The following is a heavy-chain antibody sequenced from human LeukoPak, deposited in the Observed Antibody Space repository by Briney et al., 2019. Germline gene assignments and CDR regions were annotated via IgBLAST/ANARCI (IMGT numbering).Heavy chain of an antibody. V-gene: IGHV4-34*01. Sequence: TSETLSLTCAVYGGSFSGYYWSWIRQPPGEGLEWIGEINHSGSTNYNPSLKSRVTISVDTSKNQFSLKLSSVTAADTAVYYCARGPGRRITIFGVVIKTYYFDYWGQGTLVTVSS. D-gene: IGHD3-3*01. CDR1: GGSFSGYY. J-gene: IGHJ4*02. CDR3: ARGPGRRITIFGVVIKTYYFDY. CDR2: INHSGST.